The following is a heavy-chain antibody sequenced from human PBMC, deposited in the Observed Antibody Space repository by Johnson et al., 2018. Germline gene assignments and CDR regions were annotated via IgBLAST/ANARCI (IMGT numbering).Heavy chain of an antibody. CDR2: ISGSGWST. D-gene: IGHD3-22*01. CDR3: AKDLDSSGYYYAAYFQH. J-gene: IGHJ1*01. V-gene: IGHV3-23*04. CDR1: GFAFSSYV. Sequence: VQLVQSWGGLVQPGGSLRPSCAASGFAFSSYVLHWVRRAPGKGPEWVSAISGSGWSTYYADSVKGRFTISRANAKNKLYLQMNSLRAEDTAVYYCAKDLDSSGYYYAAYFQHWGQGTLVTVSS.